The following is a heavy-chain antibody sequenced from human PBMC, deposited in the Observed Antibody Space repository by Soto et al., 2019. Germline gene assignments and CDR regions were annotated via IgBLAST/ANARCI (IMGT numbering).Heavy chain of an antibody. CDR1: GYSFTSYL. CDR2: IYPGDSDT. Sequence: GESLKSCGKGSGYSFTSYLIGWVRQMPGNGLEWMGIIYPGDSDTRYSPSFQGQVTISADKSISTAYLQWSSLKASDTAMYYCARLPVEMATFYFDYWGQGTLVTVSS. V-gene: IGHV5-51*01. CDR3: ARLPVEMATFYFDY. D-gene: IGHD5-12*01. J-gene: IGHJ4*02.